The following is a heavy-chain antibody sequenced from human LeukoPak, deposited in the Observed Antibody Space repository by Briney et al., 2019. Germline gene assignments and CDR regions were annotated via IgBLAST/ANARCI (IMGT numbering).Heavy chain of an antibody. D-gene: IGHD1-14*01. V-gene: IGHV1-18*01. Sequence: ASVKVSCKASGYTFTSYGISWVRQAPGQGLEWMGWISAYNGNTNYAQKLQGRVTMTTDTSTSTAYMELRSLRSDDTAVYCCARDGIPGATLYHFLHLDLWGKGTTVTISS. CDR3: ARDGIPGATLYHFLHLDL. J-gene: IGHJ6*04. CDR1: GYTFTSYG. CDR2: ISAYNGNT.